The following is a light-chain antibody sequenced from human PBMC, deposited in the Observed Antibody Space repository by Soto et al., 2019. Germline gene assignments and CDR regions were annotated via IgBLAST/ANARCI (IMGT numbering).Light chain of an antibody. Sequence: DNVMTQSPDSLAVSVGERAAINCKSSQSVLDTYNNKDCLAWFQQKPGQPPKLLIYWATTRASGVPDRFSGRGSGTDFTLTISSLQAEDVAVYYCQQYFRTLFTFGPGTKVDIK. V-gene: IGKV4-1*01. J-gene: IGKJ3*01. CDR2: WAT. CDR3: QQYFRTLFT. CDR1: QSVLDTYNNKDC.